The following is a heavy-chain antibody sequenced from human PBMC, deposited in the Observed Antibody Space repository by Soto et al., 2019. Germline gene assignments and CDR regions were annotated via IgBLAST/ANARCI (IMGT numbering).Heavy chain of an antibody. D-gene: IGHD1-26*01. J-gene: IGHJ4*02. CDR2: ITPYNGNA. CDR1: GYTFTNFG. CDR3: ARARMFSGAHHVY. Sequence: QVHLVQSGAVVENPGASVKVSCKASGYTFTNFGINWVRQAPGQGLEWMGWITPYNGNANYPQKHQDRLTITTDTSTNTAYLGLRSLRSDDTAVYFCARARMFSGAHHVYWGQGTRVTVSS. V-gene: IGHV1-18*04.